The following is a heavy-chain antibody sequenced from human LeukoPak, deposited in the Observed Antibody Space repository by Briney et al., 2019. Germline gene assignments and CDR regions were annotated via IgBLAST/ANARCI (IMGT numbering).Heavy chain of an antibody. D-gene: IGHD5-24*01. CDR3: AKDGQL. CDR1: GFTFSSYA. Sequence: HSGGSLRLSCVVSGFTFSSYAMSWVRQAPGKGLEWVPGISGSGGSTYYADSVKGRVTISRDNSKNTLYLQMTSLRAGDTALYYCAKDGQLWGQGTLVTVSS. V-gene: IGHV3-23*01. J-gene: IGHJ4*02. CDR2: ISGSGGST.